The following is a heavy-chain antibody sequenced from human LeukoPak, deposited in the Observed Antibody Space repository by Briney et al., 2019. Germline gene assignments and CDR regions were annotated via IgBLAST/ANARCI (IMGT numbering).Heavy chain of an antibody. CDR2: IYYSGST. Sequence: SQTLSLTCTVSGGSISSGDYYWSWIRQPPGKGLEWIGYIYYSGSTYYNPSLKSRVTISVDTSKNQFSLKLSSVTAADTAVYYCARHPSRGSYYPYYFDYWGQGTLVTVSS. D-gene: IGHD1-26*01. J-gene: IGHJ4*02. CDR1: GGSISSGDYY. V-gene: IGHV4-30-4*01. CDR3: ARHPSRGSYYPYYFDY.